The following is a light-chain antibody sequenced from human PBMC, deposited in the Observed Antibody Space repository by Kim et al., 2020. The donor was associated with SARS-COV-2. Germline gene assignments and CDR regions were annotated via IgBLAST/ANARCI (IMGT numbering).Light chain of an antibody. Sequence: EIVLTQSPATLSLSPGERATLSCRASQSVSSSLAWYQQKPGQAPRLLMYDASNRATGIPARFSGSGSGTDFTLTISSLGPEDFAVYYCQQRSNGPRTVGGGAKVDIK. J-gene: IGKJ4*01. CDR1: QSVSSS. CDR2: DAS. V-gene: IGKV3-11*01. CDR3: QQRSNGPRT.